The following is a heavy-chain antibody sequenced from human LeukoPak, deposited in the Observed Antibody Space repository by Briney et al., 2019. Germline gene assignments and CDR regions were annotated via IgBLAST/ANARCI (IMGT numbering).Heavy chain of an antibody. CDR3: AKVNLYYYDSSGSWFDP. V-gene: IGHV3-30*02. J-gene: IGHJ5*02. Sequence: GGSLRLSCAASGFTFSSYGMHWVRQAPGKGLEWVAFIRYDGSNKYYADSVKGRFTISRDNSKNTLYLQMNSLRAEDTAVYYCAKVNLYYYDSSGSWFDPWGQGTLVTVSS. CDR2: IRYDGSNK. CDR1: GFTFSSYG. D-gene: IGHD3-22*01.